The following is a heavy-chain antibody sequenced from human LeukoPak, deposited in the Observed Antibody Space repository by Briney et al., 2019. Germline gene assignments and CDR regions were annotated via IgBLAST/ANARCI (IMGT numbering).Heavy chain of an antibody. Sequence: GGSLRLSCAASGFTFSSYAMSWVRQAPGKGLEWVSAISGSGGSTYYADSVKGRFTISRDNSKNTLYLQMNSLRAEDTAVYYCAKFNGNDYRNYSPWLFDYWGQGTLVTVSS. CDR2: ISGSGGST. D-gene: IGHD4-11*01. J-gene: IGHJ4*02. CDR3: AKFNGNDYRNYSPWLFDY. CDR1: GFTFSSYA. V-gene: IGHV3-23*01.